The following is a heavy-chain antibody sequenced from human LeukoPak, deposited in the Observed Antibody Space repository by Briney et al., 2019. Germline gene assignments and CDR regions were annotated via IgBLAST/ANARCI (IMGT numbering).Heavy chain of an antibody. D-gene: IGHD6-13*01. CDR1: GYTFTSYG. CDR2: ISSYNGNT. Sequence: ASVKVSCKASGYTFTSYGVSWVRQAPGQGLEWMGWISSYNGNTNHAQKFQGRVTMTTDTSTSTAYMELRSLRSDDTAVYYCARDLSIAAAGMYGYWGQGTLVTVSS. V-gene: IGHV1-18*04. CDR3: ARDLSIAAAGMYGY. J-gene: IGHJ4*02.